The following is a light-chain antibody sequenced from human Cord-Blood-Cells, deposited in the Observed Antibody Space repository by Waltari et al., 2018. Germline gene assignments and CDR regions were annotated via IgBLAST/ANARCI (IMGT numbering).Light chain of an antibody. CDR2: SNN. J-gene: IGLJ3*02. CDR1: SSNNGSNH. CDR3: AAWDDSLNGRV. V-gene: IGLV1-44*01. Sequence: QSVLTQPPSASGTPGQRVTIPCSGSSSNNGSNHVNWYQQLPGTAPKLLIYSNNQRPSGVPDRFSGSKSGTSASLAISGLQSEDEADYYCAAWDDSLNGRVFGGGTKLTVL.